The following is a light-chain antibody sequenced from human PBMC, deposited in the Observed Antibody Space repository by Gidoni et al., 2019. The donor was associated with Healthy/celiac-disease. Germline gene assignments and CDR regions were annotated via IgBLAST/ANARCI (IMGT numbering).Light chain of an antibody. V-gene: IGLV6-57*01. CDR3: QSYDSSLTRV. CDR2: EDN. CDR1: SGSIASNY. J-gene: IGLJ3*02. Sequence: NFMLTQPHSVSESPGKPVTISCTRSSGSIASNYVQWYQQRPGSSPTTVIYEDNQRPSGVPDRFSGSIDSSSNSASLTISGLKTEDEADYYCQSYDSSLTRVFGGGTKLTVL.